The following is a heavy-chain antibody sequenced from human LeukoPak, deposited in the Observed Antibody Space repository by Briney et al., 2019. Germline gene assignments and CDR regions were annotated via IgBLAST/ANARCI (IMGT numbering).Heavy chain of an antibody. CDR3: AKERATWAAAEGDWFDP. CDR1: GFTFSSYA. Sequence: GGSLRLSCAASGFTFSSYAMHWVRQAPGKGLEWVAFIRYDGSNKYYADSVKGRFTISRDNSKNTLYLQMNSLRAEDTAVYYCAKERATWAAAEGDWFDPWGQGTLVTVSS. CDR2: IRYDGSNK. D-gene: IGHD2-2*01. J-gene: IGHJ5*02. V-gene: IGHV3-30*02.